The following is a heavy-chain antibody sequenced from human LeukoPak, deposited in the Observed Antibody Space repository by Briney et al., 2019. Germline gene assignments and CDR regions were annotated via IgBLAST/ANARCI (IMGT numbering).Heavy chain of an antibody. J-gene: IGHJ1*01. Sequence: PGGSLRLSCAASGFTFSSSAMHWVRQAPGKGLDWVATFSRDGDNKYYADSVKGRFTISRDNSESTLYLQMNSLRTEDTALYFCATGKIDAGGDDFMLPYWGQGTLVTVSS. D-gene: IGHD5-12*01. V-gene: IGHV3-30*01. CDR3: ATGKIDAGGDDFMLPY. CDR1: GFTFSSSA. CDR2: FSRDGDNK.